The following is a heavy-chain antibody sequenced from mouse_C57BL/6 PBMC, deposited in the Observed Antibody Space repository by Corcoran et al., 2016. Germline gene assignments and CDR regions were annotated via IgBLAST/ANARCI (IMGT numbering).Heavy chain of an antibody. J-gene: IGHJ3*01. D-gene: IGHD2-2*01. V-gene: IGHV1-61*01. CDR1: GYTFTSYW. CDR2: IYPSDSET. Sequence: QVQLQQPGAELVRPGSSVKLSCKASGYTFTSYWMDWVKQRPGQGLEWIGNIYPSDSETHYNQKFKDKATLTVDKSSSTAYMQLSSLTSEDSAVYYCARGGMVTTGFAYWGQGTLVTVSA. CDR3: ARGGMVTTGFAY.